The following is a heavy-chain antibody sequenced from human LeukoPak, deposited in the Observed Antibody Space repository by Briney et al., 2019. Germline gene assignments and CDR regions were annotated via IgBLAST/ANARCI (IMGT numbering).Heavy chain of an antibody. CDR1: GFTFSSYS. CDR3: ASEYYYDSSGYYYVSSYFDY. J-gene: IGHJ4*02. D-gene: IGHD3-22*01. V-gene: IGHV3-21*01. CDR2: ISSSSSYI. Sequence: PGGFLRLSCAASGFTFSSYSMNWGRQAPGKGLEWVSSISSSSSYIYYADSVKGRFTVSRDNAKNSLYLQMNSLRAEDTAVYYCASEYYYDSSGYYYVSSYFDYWGQGTLVTVSS.